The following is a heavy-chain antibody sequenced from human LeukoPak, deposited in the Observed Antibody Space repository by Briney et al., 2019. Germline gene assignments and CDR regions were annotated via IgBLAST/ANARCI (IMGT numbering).Heavy chain of an antibody. Sequence: GGSLRLSCAASGFTFSSYGMHWVRQAPGKGLEWVAVISYDGSNKYYADSVKGRFTISRDNSKNTLYLQMNSLRAEDTAVYYCAKGKNYYDSSLDYWGQGTLVTVSS. CDR3: AKGKNYYDSSLDY. CDR2: ISYDGSNK. J-gene: IGHJ4*02. D-gene: IGHD3-22*01. V-gene: IGHV3-30*18. CDR1: GFTFSSYG.